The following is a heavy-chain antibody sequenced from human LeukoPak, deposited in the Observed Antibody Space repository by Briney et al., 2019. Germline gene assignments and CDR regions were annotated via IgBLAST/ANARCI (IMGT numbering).Heavy chain of an antibody. CDR1: GFTFSSYA. J-gene: IGHJ5*02. D-gene: IGHD3-10*01. V-gene: IGHV3-23*01. CDR2: ISGSGGST. Sequence: GGSLRLSCAASGFTFSSYAMSWVRQAPGKGLEWVSAISGSGGSTYYADSVKGRFTISRDNSKNTLYLQMNSLRAEDTAVYYCAKDRSGRPNPNRFDPWGQGTLVTVSS. CDR3: AKDRSGRPNPNRFDP.